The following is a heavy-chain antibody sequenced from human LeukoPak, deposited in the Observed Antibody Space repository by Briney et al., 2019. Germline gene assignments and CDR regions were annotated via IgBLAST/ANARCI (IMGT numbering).Heavy chain of an antibody. V-gene: IGHV4-39*01. J-gene: IGHJ5*02. CDR2: IYYSGST. CDR3: ARQEEP. Sequence: WVRQAPGKGLEWIGSIYYSGSTYYNPSLKSRVTISVDTSKNQFSLKLSSVTAADTAVYYCARQEEPWGQGTLVTVSS.